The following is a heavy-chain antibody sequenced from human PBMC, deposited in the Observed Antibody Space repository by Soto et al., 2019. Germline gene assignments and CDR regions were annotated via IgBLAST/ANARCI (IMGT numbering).Heavy chain of an antibody. J-gene: IGHJ5*02. CDR2: IIHSGII. V-gene: IGHV4-38-2*01. CDR1: GYSISSGYH. D-gene: IGHD3-22*01. CDR3: ARAYYDGSGYRTPGWFDP. Sequence: SQTLSLTCAVSGYSISSGYHWAWGRQPPGKGPEWIGSIIHSGIIYYNPSAKSRVTISVATSKNQFSLKLSSVTAADTAVYYCARAYYDGSGYRTPGWFDPWGQGTRVTVSS.